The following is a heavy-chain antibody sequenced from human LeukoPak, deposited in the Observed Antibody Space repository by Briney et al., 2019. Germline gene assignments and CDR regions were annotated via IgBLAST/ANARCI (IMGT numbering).Heavy chain of an antibody. CDR2: INHSGST. Sequence: SETLSLTCAVYGGSFSGYYWSWIRQPPGKGLEWIGEINHSGSTNYNPSLKSRVTISVDTSKNQFSLKLSSVTAADTAVYYCARILNYYDSSGGAFDIWGQGTMVTVSS. D-gene: IGHD3-22*01. CDR3: ARILNYYDSSGGAFDI. CDR1: GGSFSGYY. J-gene: IGHJ3*02. V-gene: IGHV4-34*01.